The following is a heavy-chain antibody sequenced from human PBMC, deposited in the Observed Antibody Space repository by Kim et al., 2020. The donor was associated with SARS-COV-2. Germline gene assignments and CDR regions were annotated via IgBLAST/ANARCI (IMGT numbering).Heavy chain of an antibody. J-gene: IGHJ4*01. Sequence: GGSLRLSCAASGFTFSSYEMNWVRQAPGKGLEWVSYISSSGLTIYYADSVKGRFTISRDNAKNSLYLQMNSLRAEDTAVYYCARGQPLERYFDWLFHVSLDCWGQRTLVTVSS. CDR3: ARGQPLERYFDWLFHVSLDC. CDR1: GFTFSSYE. V-gene: IGHV3-48*03. CDR2: ISSSGLTI. D-gene: IGHD3-9*01.